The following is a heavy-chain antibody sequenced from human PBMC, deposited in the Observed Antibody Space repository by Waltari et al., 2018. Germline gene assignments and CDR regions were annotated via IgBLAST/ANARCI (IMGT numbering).Heavy chain of an antibody. Sequence: QLQLQESGPGLVKPSETLSFTCTVSGGSISSSSYYWGWIRQPPGKGLEWIGSIYYSGSTNYNPSLKSRVTISVYTSKNQFSLKLSSVTAADTAVYYCATKRESSASGFDYWGQGTLVTVSS. V-gene: IGHV4-39*01. CDR3: ATKRESSASGFDY. CDR2: IYYSGST. D-gene: IGHD6-19*01. CDR1: GGSISSSSYY. J-gene: IGHJ4*02.